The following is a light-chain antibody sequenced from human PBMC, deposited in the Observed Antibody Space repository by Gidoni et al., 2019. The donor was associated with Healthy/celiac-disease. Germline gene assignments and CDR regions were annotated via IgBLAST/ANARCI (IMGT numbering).Light chain of an antibody. V-gene: IGKV4-1*01. CDR1: QSVLYSSNNKNY. CDR3: QQYYSTPPFT. Sequence: DIVMTQSPDSLAVTLGERATINCKSSQSVLYSSNNKNYLAWYQQKPGQPPKLLIYWASTRESGVPDRFSGSGSGTDFTLTISSRQAEDVAVYYCQQYYSTPPFTFXPXTKVDIK. J-gene: IGKJ3*01. CDR2: WAS.